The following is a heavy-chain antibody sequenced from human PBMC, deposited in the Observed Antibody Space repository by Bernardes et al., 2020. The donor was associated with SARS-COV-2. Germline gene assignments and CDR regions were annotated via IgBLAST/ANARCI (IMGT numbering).Heavy chain of an antibody. CDR1: GFTFSSYA. V-gene: IGHV3-23*01. D-gene: IGHD3-3*01. Sequence: GGSLRLSCAASGFTFSSYAMSWVRKAPGKGLEWVSAISGSGGSTYYADSVKGRFTISRDNSKNTLYLQMNSLRAEDTAVYYCAKESRTNRLRFLEWSDRTHFDYWGQGTLVTVSS. J-gene: IGHJ4*02. CDR3: AKESRTNRLRFLEWSDRTHFDY. CDR2: ISGSGGST.